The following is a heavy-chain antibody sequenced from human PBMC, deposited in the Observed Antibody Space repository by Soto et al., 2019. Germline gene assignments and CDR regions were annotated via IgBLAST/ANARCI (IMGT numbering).Heavy chain of an antibody. V-gene: IGHV3-74*01. Sequence: EVQPVESGGGLVQPGGSLRLSCAASGFTFSSYWMHWVRQAPGKGLVWVSRINSDGSSTNYADSVKGRFTISRDNARNTLFLQMDTLRAEDTAVYYCTRSGSSPYYYGMDVWGQGTTVTVSS. D-gene: IGHD6-6*01. CDR2: INSDGSST. CDR1: GFTFSSYW. J-gene: IGHJ6*02. CDR3: TRSGSSPYYYGMDV.